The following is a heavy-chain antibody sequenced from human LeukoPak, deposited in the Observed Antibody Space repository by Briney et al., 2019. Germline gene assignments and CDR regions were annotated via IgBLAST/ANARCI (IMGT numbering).Heavy chain of an antibody. D-gene: IGHD4-23*01. V-gene: IGHV4-61*02. CDR2: IYTSGST. CDR1: GGSISSGSYY. J-gene: IGHJ6*03. CDR3: ASSAYYGGNSYYYYYYMDV. Sequence: PSQTLSLTCTVSGGSISSGSYYWSWIRQPAGKGLEWIGRIYTSGSTNYNPSLKSRVTISVDTSKNQFSLKLSSVTAADTAVYYCASSAYYGGNSYYYYYYMDVWGKGTTVTVSS.